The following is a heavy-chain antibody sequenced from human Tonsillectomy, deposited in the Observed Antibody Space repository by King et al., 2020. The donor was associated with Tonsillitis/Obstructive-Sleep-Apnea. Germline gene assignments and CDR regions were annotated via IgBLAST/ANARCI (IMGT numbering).Heavy chain of an antibody. CDR2: IWYDGSNK. CDR1: GFTFSSYG. CDR3: ARDPSAYYDIRGGWFDP. D-gene: IGHD3-22*01. V-gene: IGHV3-33*01. Sequence: VQLVESGGGVVQPGRSLRLSCAASGFTFSSYGMHWVRQAPGKGLEWVAVIWYDGSNKYYADSVKGRFTISRDNSKNTLYLQMNSLRAEDTAVSYCARDPSAYYDIRGGWFDPWGQGTLVTVSS. J-gene: IGHJ5*02.